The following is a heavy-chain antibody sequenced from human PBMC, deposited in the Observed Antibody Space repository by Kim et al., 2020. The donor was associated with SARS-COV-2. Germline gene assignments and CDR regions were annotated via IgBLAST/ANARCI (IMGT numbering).Heavy chain of an antibody. CDR3: ARQNYHTIAVAYYYYYMDV. CDR1: GGSISSYY. V-gene: IGHV4-59*08. D-gene: IGHD6-19*01. J-gene: IGHJ6*03. CDR2: ISYSGNT. Sequence: SETLSLTCTVSGGSISSYYWSWVRQPPGKGLEWIGYISYSGNTNYHPSLKSRVTMSVDTSKNHFSLKLISVTAADPAVYYCARQNYHTIAVAYYYYYMDV.